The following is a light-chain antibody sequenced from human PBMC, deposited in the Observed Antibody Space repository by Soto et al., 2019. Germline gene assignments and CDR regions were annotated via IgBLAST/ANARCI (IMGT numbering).Light chain of an antibody. V-gene: IGKV1-39*01. CDR3: QQSYTTPHT. CDR2: GTS. Sequence: DIQLTQSPSSLSASVGDRVILTCRASQTISNYVTWYQQKPGKAPKLLIYGTSTWPGGVPSRFSGSGSGTEFTLTISSLQPEDFATYYCQQSYTTPHTFGQGTKVDI. J-gene: IGKJ2*01. CDR1: QTISNY.